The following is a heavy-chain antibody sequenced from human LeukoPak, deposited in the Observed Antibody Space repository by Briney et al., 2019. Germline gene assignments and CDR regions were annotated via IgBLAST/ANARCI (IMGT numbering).Heavy chain of an antibody. D-gene: IGHD6-19*01. CDR2: MHHSGST. J-gene: IGHJ4*02. V-gene: IGHV4-38-2*02. CDR1: DFSINSGYH. CDR3: ARGRGIAVAGRTKNFDY. Sequence: SETLSLTCTVSDFSINSGYHWGWVRQPPGKGLEWIGSMHHSGSTYYNPSLKSRVTMSTDTSKSQFSLKLSSVTAADTAVYYCARGRGIAVAGRTKNFDYWGQGTLVTVSS.